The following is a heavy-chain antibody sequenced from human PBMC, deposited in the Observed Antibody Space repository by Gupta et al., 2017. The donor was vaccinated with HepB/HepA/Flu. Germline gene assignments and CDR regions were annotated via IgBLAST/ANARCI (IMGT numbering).Heavy chain of an antibody. Sequence: EVQLVESGGGLVQPGGSLRLSCAASGFTFSSYDMHWVRQATGKGLEWVSAIGTAGDTYYPGSVKGRFTISRENAKNSLYLQMNSLRAGDTAVYYCAREGGIYGDRYFDLWGRGTLVTVSS. J-gene: IGHJ2*01. V-gene: IGHV3-13*01. CDR2: IGTAGDT. CDR1: GFTFSSYD. D-gene: IGHD4-17*01. CDR3: AREGGIYGDRYFDL.